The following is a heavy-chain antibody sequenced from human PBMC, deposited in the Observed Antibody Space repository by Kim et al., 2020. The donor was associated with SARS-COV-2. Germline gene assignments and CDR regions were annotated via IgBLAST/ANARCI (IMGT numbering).Heavy chain of an antibody. D-gene: IGHD6-13*01. CDR1: GFTFSSYA. CDR2: ISGSGGST. CDR3: AKTAAAGTFAFDI. J-gene: IGHJ3*02. V-gene: IGHV3-23*01. Sequence: GGSLRLSCAASGFTFSSYAMNWVRQAPGKGLEWVSGISGSGGSTYYADSVKGRFTISRDNSKKTLYLQMNSLRAEDTAAYYCAKTAAAGTFAFDIWGQGTMVTVSS.